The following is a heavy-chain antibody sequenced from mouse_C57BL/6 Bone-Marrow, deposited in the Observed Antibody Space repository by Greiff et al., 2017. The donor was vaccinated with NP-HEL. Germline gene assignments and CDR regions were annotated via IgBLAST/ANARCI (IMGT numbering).Heavy chain of an antibody. CDR1: GYTFTSYW. D-gene: IGHD1-1*01. CDR2: IDPSDSET. CDR3: ARGARDYYGSSYVFFAY. V-gene: IGHV1-52*01. J-gene: IGHJ3*01. Sequence: VKLQQPGAELVRPGSSVKLSCKASGYTFTSYWMHWVKQRPIQGLEWIGNIDPSDSETHYNQKFKDKATLTVDKSSSTAYMQLSSLTSEDSAVYYCARGARDYYGSSYVFFAYWGQGTLVTVSA.